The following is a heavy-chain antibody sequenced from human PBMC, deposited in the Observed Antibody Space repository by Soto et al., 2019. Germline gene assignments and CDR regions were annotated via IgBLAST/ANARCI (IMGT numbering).Heavy chain of an antibody. D-gene: IGHD5-18*01. CDR2: INHSGST. V-gene: IGHV4-34*01. CDR1: GGSFSGYY. Sequence: LSLTCAVYGGSFSGYYWSWIRQPPGKGLEWIGEINHSGSTNYNPSLKSRVTISVDTSKNQFSLKLSSVTAADTAVYYCARGRYSYGYFDYWGQGTLVTVSS. CDR3: ARGRYSYGYFDY. J-gene: IGHJ4*02.